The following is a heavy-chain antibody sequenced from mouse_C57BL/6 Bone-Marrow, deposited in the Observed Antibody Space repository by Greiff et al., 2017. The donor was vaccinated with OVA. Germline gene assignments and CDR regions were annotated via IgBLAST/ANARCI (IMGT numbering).Heavy chain of an antibody. CDR2: ISSGGSYT. V-gene: IGHV5-6*01. Sequence: EVQLMESGGDLVKPGGSLKLSCAASGSTFSSYGMSWVRQTPDKRLEWVATISSGGSYTYYPDSVKGRFTISRDNAKNTLYLQMSSLKSEDTAMYYCARRGYGSILDYWGQGTTLTVSS. CDR1: GSTFSSYG. J-gene: IGHJ2*01. CDR3: ARRGYGSILDY. D-gene: IGHD1-1*01.